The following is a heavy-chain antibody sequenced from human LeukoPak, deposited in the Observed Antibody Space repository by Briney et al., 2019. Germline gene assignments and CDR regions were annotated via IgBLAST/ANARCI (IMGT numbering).Heavy chain of an antibody. CDR1: GYSFTSYW. Sequence: KGGESLKISCKGSGYSFTSYWIGWVRQMPGKGLEWMGIIYPGDSDTRYSPSFQGQVTISADKSISTAYLQWSSLKASDTAMYYCARRYDSSGYYSGFDYWGQGTLVTVSS. J-gene: IGHJ4*02. V-gene: IGHV5-51*01. D-gene: IGHD3-22*01. CDR2: IYPGDSDT. CDR3: ARRYDSSGYYSGFDY.